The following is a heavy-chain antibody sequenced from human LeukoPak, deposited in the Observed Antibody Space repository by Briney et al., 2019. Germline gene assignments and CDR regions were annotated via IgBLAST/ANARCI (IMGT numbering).Heavy chain of an antibody. CDR1: GFTFDDYA. CDR3: AIDSSSSVSD. Sequence: SGGSLRLSCAASGFTFDDYAMHWVRQAPGKGLEWVSGISWNSFSIGYADSVKGRFTISRDNAKNSLYLQMNSLRAEDTAVYYCAIDSSSSVSDWGQGTLVTVSS. V-gene: IGHV3-9*01. D-gene: IGHD6-6*01. CDR2: ISWNSFSI. J-gene: IGHJ4*02.